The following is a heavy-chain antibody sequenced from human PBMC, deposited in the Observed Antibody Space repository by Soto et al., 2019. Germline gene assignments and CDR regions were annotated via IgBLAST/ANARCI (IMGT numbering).Heavy chain of an antibody. J-gene: IGHJ4*02. Sequence: PVGSLRLSCEASGFTFKYYYMSWIRQAPGKGLEWVSYISTTGSTIYYADFVKGRFTISRDNAKNSLYLQMNSLIAEDTAIYYCAREQANSDSWGQGTRVTFSS. CDR1: GFTFKYYY. CDR3: AREQANSDS. V-gene: IGHV3-11*01. CDR2: ISTTGSTI.